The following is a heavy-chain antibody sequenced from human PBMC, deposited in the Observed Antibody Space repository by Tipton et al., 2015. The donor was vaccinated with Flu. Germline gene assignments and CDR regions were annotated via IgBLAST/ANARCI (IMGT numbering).Heavy chain of an antibody. CDR3: ARDGDHYRSGSYYNEIDY. J-gene: IGHJ4*02. CDR1: GFTFSTYS. D-gene: IGHD3-10*01. Sequence: SLRLSCAASGFTFSTYSMSWVRQSAGKGLEWVSFISRGSTYIYYADSVRGRFTISRDNTKNSLYLQMNSLRADDTAVYFCARDGDHYRSGSYYNEIDYWGQGTLVSVSS. V-gene: IGHV3-21*04. CDR2: ISRGSTYI.